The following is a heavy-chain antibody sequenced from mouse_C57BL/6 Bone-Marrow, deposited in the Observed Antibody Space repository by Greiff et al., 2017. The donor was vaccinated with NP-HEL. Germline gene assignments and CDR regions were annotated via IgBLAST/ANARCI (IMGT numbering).Heavy chain of an antibody. CDR3: ARRLWNYHAMDY. D-gene: IGHD1-1*02. CDR2: IHPNSGST. J-gene: IGHJ4*01. V-gene: IGHV1-64*01. CDR1: GYTFTSYW. Sequence: QVQLQQPGAELVKPGASVKLSCKASGYTFTSYWMHWVKQRPGQGLEWIGMIHPNSGSTNYNEKFKSKATLTVDKSSSTAYMQLSSLTSEDSAVYYCARRLWNYHAMDYWGQGTSVTVSS.